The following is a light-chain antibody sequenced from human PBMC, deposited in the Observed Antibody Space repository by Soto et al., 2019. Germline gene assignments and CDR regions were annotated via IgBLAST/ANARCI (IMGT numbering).Light chain of an antibody. CDR2: DPS. Sequence: EIVLTQSPATLSLSPGERATLSCRASQSVSSYLAWYQQKPDQAPRLLIYDPSNRAPGIPVSFSGSGSGTDFTLTISNLNREDFAVYYCQQRSNWPWTFSQGTKVEIK. CDR3: QQRSNWPWT. J-gene: IGKJ1*01. CDR1: QSVSSY. V-gene: IGKV3-11*01.